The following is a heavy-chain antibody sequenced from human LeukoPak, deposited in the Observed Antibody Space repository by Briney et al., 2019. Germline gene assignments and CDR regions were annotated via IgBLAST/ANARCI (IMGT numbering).Heavy chain of an antibody. CDR3: ARDSTMVRGGIDY. CDR1: GGSISSGGYS. Sequence: PSETLSLTCAVSGGSISSGGYSWSWLRQPPGKGLEWIGYIYHSGSTYYNPSLKSRVTISVGRSKNQFSLKLSSVTAADTAVYYCARDSTMVRGGIDYWGQGTLVTVSS. J-gene: IGHJ4*02. D-gene: IGHD3-10*01. CDR2: IYHSGST. V-gene: IGHV4-30-2*01.